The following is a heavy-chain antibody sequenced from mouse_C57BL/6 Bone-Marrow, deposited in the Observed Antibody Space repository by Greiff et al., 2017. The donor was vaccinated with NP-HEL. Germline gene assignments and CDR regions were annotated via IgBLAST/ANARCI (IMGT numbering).Heavy chain of an antibody. Sequence: VQLQQPGAELVKPGASVKMSCKASGYTFTSYWITWVKQRPGQGLEWIGDIYPGSGSTNYNEKFKSKATLTVDTSSSTAYMQLSSLTSEDSAVYYGARSPYYGSSLTYAMDYWGQGTSVTVSS. J-gene: IGHJ4*01. D-gene: IGHD1-1*01. CDR2: IYPGSGST. CDR3: ARSPYYGSSLTYAMDY. CDR1: GYTFTSYW. V-gene: IGHV1-55*01.